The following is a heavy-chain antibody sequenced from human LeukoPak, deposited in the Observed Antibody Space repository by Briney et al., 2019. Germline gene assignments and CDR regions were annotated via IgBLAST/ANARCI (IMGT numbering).Heavy chain of an antibody. CDR3: AKGSGYYPEYFQH. V-gene: IGHV3-53*01. CDR1: GFTVSSNH. Sequence: GGSLRLSCAASGFTVSSNHMSWVRQAPGKGLELVSVIYSGGSTYYADSVKGRFTISRDNSKNTLYLQMNSLRAEDTAVYYCAKGSGYYPEYFQHWGQGTLVTVSS. J-gene: IGHJ1*01. D-gene: IGHD3-22*01. CDR2: IYSGGST.